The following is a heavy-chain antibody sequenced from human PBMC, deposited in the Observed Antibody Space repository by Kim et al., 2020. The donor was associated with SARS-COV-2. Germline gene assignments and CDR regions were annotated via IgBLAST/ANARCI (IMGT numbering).Heavy chain of an antibody. V-gene: IGHV4-59*01. D-gene: IGHD6-19*01. J-gene: IGHJ4*02. CDR2: IYYSGST. CDR3: ARVLDGWRIDY. Sequence: SETLSLTGTVSGGSISSYYWSWIRQPPGKGLEWIGYIYYSGSTNYNPSLKSRVTISVDTSKNQFSLKLSSVTAADTAVYYCARVLDGWRIDYWGQGTLVTVSS. CDR1: GGSISSYY.